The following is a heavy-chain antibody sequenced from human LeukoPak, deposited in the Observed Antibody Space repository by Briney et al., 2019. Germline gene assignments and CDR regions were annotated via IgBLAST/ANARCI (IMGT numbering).Heavy chain of an antibody. Sequence: GGSLRLSCAASGFSISSYSMNWVRQAPGKGLEWVSSISSSSSYIYYADSVKGRFTISRDNAKNSLYLQMNSLRAEDTAVYYCAREIYYDSSGYPYYFDYWGQGTLVTVSS. D-gene: IGHD3-22*01. CDR3: AREIYYDSSGYPYYFDY. J-gene: IGHJ4*02. CDR2: ISSSSSYI. CDR1: GFSISSYS. V-gene: IGHV3-21*01.